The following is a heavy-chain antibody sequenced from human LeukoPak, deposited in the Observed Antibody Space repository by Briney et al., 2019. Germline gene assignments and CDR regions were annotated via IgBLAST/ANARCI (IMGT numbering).Heavy chain of an antibody. J-gene: IGHJ4*02. CDR1: GYTFTSYG. CDR3: ARDRRFGDQVDY. V-gene: IGHV1-18*01. Sequence: ASVKASCKASGYTFTSYGISWVRQAPGQGLEWMGWISAYNGNTNYAQKLQGRVTMTTDTSTSTAYMELRSLRSDDTAVYYCARDRRFGDQVDYWGQGTLVTVSS. CDR2: ISAYNGNT. D-gene: IGHD3-10*01.